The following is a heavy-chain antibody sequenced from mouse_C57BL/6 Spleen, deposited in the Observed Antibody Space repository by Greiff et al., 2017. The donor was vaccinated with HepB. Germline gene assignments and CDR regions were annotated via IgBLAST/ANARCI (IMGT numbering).Heavy chain of an antibody. CDR2: ISGGGGNN. D-gene: IGHD2-4*01. CDR1: GFTFSSYT. Sequence: EVQLVESGGGLVKPGGSLKLSCAASGFTFSSYTMPWVRQTPEKRLEWVATISGGGGNNYYPDSVKGRITISRDKATNTLYLQMSSLRSEDTALYYCARAYYDYDFDYWGQGTTLTVSS. J-gene: IGHJ2*01. V-gene: IGHV5-9*01. CDR3: ARAYYDYDFDY.